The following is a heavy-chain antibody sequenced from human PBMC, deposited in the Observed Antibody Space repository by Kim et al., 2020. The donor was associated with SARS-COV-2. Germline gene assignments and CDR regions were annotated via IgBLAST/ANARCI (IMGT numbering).Heavy chain of an antibody. J-gene: IGHJ6*02. V-gene: IGHV3-23*01. CDR1: GFTFSNYN. CDR3: AKRNGYHGSGYMDV. D-gene: IGHD3-10*01. CDR2: ISNSGSDT. Sequence: GGSLRLYCTASGFTFSNYNMNWVRQAPGKGLEWVSAISNSGSDTFDADSVKGRFPISRDNAKNTLYLQMSNLRADDTAIYYCAKRNGYHGSGYMDVWGPGTTVTVSS.